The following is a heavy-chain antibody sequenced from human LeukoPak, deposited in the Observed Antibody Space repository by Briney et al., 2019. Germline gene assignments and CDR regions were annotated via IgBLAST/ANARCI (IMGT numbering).Heavy chain of an antibody. CDR3: ARDRIAAAGTSSRDFDY. V-gene: IGHV4-39*07. D-gene: IGHD6-13*01. CDR2: IYYSGST. Sequence: SETLSLTCTVSGGSISSSSYYWGWIRQPPGKGLEWIGSIYYSGSTYYNPSLKSRVTISVDTSKNQFSLKLSSVTAADTAVYYCARDRIAAAGTSSRDFDYWGQGTLVTVSS. J-gene: IGHJ4*02. CDR1: GGSISSSSYY.